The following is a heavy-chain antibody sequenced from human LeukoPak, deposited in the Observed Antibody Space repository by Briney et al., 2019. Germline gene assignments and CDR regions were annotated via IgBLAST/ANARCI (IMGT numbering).Heavy chain of an antibody. CDR3: ARLASGSYGPLTPFDY. CDR2: IYYSGST. D-gene: IGHD1-26*01. J-gene: IGHJ4*02. CDR1: GGSTSSYY. Sequence: SETLSLTCTVSGGSTSSYYWSWIRQPPGKGLEWIGDIYYSGSTNYNPSLKSRVTISVDTSKNQFSLRLSSVTAADTAVYYSARLASGSYGPLTPFDYWGQGTLVTVSS. V-gene: IGHV4-59*08.